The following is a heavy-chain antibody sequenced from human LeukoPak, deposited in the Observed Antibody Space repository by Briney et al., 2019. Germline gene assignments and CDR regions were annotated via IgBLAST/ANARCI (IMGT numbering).Heavy chain of an antibody. J-gene: IGHJ4*02. D-gene: IGHD2-15*01. CDR2: ISGSGGST. CDR3: AKVFCSGGSCCFDY. V-gene: IGHV3-23*01. Sequence: GGSLRLSCAASGFTFSSYAMSWVRQAPGKGLEWVSAISGSGGSTYYADSVKGRFTISRDNSKNTLYPQMNSLRAEDTAVYYCAKVFCSGGSCCFDYWGQGTLVTVSS. CDR1: GFTFSSYA.